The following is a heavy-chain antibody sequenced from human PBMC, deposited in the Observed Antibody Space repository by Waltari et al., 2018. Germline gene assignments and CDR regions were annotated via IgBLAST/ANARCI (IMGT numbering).Heavy chain of an antibody. CDR3: ARLGGAL. Sequence: VQLVDSGGALIQPGGSLRLSSAAAGFNVSEEFMTWVRQAPGKGLEWFSMIYKDGTPKYADSVKGRFTISRDTSENTVHLEMNSLRAEDTAVYYCARLGGALWGQGTPVTVSS. J-gene: IGHJ4*02. CDR1: GFNVSEEF. CDR2: IYKDGTP. V-gene: IGHV3-53*01. D-gene: IGHD2-21*01.